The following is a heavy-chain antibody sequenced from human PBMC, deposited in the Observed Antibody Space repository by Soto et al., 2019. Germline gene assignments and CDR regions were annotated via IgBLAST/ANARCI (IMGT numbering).Heavy chain of an antibody. Sequence: EVQLLESGGGLIQPGGSLRLSCAASEFTFKSYAMSWVRQAPGEGLEWVSAISYIGDSTYYADSVKGRFTISRDNSENTLFLQMDSLRPEDTAVYFCAKDYSYDSSGVLDYWGQGTLVTVSS. CDR1: EFTFKSYA. CDR3: AKDYSYDSSGVLDY. J-gene: IGHJ4*02. V-gene: IGHV3-23*01. D-gene: IGHD3-22*01. CDR2: ISYIGDST.